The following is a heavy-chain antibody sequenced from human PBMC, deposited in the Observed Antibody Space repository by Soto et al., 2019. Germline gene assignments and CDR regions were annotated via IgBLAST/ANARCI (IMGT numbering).Heavy chain of an antibody. CDR3: AGRRIVVAGGSAYYGMDV. CDR2: IIPVFGII. D-gene: IGHD6-19*01. CDR1: GGNPSNSA. V-gene: IGHV1-69*13. Sequence: AVKFSFKASGGNPSNSAISWVRQAPGQGLECIGGIIPVFGIISYAQNFQGRVTITADESTSTAYMELSSLRVEDTAVYFCAGRRIVVAGGSAYYGMDVWGQGTAVTVSS. J-gene: IGHJ6*02.